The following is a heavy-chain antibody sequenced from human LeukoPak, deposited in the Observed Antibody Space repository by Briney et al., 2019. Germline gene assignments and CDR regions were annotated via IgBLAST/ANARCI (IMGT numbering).Heavy chain of an antibody. CDR1: GFTFSSYA. CDR2: ISGSGGNT. J-gene: IGHJ4*02. V-gene: IGHV3-23*01. Sequence: GGSLRLSCAASGFTFSSYAMTCVRQAPGKGLEWVSAISGSGGNTYYADSVKGRFTVSRDNSENTLYLQMNSLRAEDTAIYYCVKGPRGTSGYTHWGQGTLVTVSS. D-gene: IGHD3-22*01. CDR3: VKGPRGTSGYTH.